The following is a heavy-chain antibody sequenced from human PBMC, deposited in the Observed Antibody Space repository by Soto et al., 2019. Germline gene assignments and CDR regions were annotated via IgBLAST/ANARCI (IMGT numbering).Heavy chain of an antibody. CDR2: IYWDDDK. J-gene: IGHJ6*02. CDR3: ALSRVGGDCLQSYASHYYYGMDV. D-gene: IGHD2-21*02. V-gene: IGHV2-5*02. CDR1: GFSLSTSGVG. Sequence: QITLKESGPTLVKPTQTLTLTCSFSGFSLSTSGVGVGWIRQPPGKALEWLALIYWDDDKRYSPSLGSRLTVTQGTSKNRXVLXMXIMHPADTATYYCALSRVGGDCLQSYASHYYYGMDVWGQGTTVTVSS.